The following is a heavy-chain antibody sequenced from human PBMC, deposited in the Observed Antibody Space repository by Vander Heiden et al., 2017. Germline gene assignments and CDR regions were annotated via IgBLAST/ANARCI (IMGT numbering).Heavy chain of an antibody. V-gene: IGHV1-18*01. J-gene: IGHJ6*02. D-gene: IGHD3-3*01. CDR3: ARGLSDFWSGYRSGYYGMDV. CDR1: GSNFTSNG. Sequence: QVQLVQSGAEVKKPGASVKVSCKDSGSNFTSNGISWMRQATGQGLTWMGWISAYNGNTNYAQKLKGRVNMTTDTSTSTAYMELRSLRSDDSAVYYCARGLSDFWSGYRSGYYGMDVWGQGTTVTVSS. CDR2: ISAYNGNT.